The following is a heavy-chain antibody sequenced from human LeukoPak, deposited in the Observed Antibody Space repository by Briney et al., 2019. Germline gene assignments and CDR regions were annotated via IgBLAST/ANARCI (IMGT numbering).Heavy chain of an antibody. J-gene: IGHJ6*01. Sequence: GGSLRLSCAACGYSFDGLAMHGVREAPGKGVEWVSIIYSGGNTYYADSVRGRFIISRDNSENTVYLQMNSLRAEDTGVYFCARPPGLAGHYSYYYGVDVWGQEAAVTVSS. V-gene: IGHV3-66*04. CDR3: ARPPGLAGHYSYYYGVDV. CDR1: GYSFDGLA. CDR2: IYSGGNT. D-gene: IGHD6-19*01.